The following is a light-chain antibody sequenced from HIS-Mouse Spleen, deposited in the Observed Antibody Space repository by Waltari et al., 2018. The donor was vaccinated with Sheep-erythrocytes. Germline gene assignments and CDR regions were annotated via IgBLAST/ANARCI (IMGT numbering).Light chain of an antibody. CDR2: AAS. CDR3: QQLNSYPALT. Sequence: DIQLTQSPSFLSASVGDRVTITCRASQGISSYLAWYQQKPGKAPKLLIYAASTLQSGVPSRFSGSGSGTEFTLTISSLQPEDFATYYCQQLNSYPALTFGEGPRWRSN. J-gene: IGKJ4*01. CDR1: QGISSY. V-gene: IGKV1-9*01.